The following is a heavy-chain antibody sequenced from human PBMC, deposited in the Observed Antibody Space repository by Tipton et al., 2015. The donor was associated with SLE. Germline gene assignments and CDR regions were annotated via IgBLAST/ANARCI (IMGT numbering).Heavy chain of an antibody. CDR2: IYSGGST. D-gene: IGHD6-19*01. CDR3: ARERTVAAAFDI. J-gene: IGHJ3*02. V-gene: IGHV3-66*01. CDR1: GFTVSSNY. Sequence: SLRLSCAASGFTVSSNYMSWVRQAPGKGLEWVSVIYSGGSTYYADSVKGRFTISRDNSKNTLYLQMNSLRAEDTAVYYCARERTVAAAFDIWGQGTMVTVSS.